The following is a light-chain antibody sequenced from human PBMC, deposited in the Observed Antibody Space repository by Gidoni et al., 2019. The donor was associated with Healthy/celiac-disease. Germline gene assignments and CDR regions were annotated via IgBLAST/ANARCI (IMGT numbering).Light chain of an antibody. J-gene: IGKJ4*01. CDR1: QDISNY. Sequence: DIQMTQSPSSLSASVGDRVTITCQASQDISNYLNWYQQKPGKAPKLLIYDASNLETGVPSRFSGSGSVTDFTFTISRLQPEDIATYYCQPYDNLPPTFGGGTKVEIK. V-gene: IGKV1-33*01. CDR2: DAS. CDR3: QPYDNLPPT.